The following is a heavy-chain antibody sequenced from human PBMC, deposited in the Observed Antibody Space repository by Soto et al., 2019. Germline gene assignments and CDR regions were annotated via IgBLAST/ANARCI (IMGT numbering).Heavy chain of an antibody. Sequence: ASVKPSCKASGYTFTSYDINWVRQATRQGLEWMGWISAYNGNTNYAQKLQGRVTMTTDTSTSTAYMELRSLRSDDTAVYYCARGGKFYYYDSSGYPPDYWGQGTLVTVSS. V-gene: IGHV1-18*01. CDR1: GYTFTSYD. D-gene: IGHD3-22*01. J-gene: IGHJ4*02. CDR3: ARGGKFYYYDSSGYPPDY. CDR2: ISAYNGNT.